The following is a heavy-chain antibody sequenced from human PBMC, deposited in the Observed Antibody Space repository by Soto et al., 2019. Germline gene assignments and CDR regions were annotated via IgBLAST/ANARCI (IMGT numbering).Heavy chain of an antibody. CDR2: VFHGGTT. V-gene: IGHV4-38-2*02. J-gene: IGHJ4*02. Sequence: SETLSLTCAVSGYSINSGYYWGWIRQSPGKGLEWIGSVFHGGTTYSTPSLKTRLTISVDTSKNQFSLDLNAVTAADTAVYYCVRDFGDLHDFWSGSDYWGQGIPVT. CDR1: GYSINSGYY. CDR3: VRDFGDLHDFWSGSDY. D-gene: IGHD3-3*01.